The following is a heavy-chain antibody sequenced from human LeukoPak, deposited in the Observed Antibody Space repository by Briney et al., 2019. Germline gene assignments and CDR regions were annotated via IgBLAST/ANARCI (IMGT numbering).Heavy chain of an antibody. CDR3: ARRHCTNGVCPTDY. Sequence: SETLSLTCTVSGGSISSYYWSWIRQPPGKGLEWIGYIYYSGSTNYNPSLKSRVTISVDTSKNQFSLKLSSVTAADTAVYYCARRHCTNGVCPTDYWGQGTQVTVSS. D-gene: IGHD2-8*01. J-gene: IGHJ4*02. V-gene: IGHV4-59*08. CDR1: GGSISSYY. CDR2: IYYSGST.